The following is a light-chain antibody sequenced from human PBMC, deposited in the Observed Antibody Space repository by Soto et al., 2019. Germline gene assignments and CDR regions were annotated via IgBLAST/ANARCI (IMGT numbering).Light chain of an antibody. Sequence: DIVMTQSPDSLAVSLGERATINCKSSESVLYSSNNKNYLAWYQQRPGQPPKLLIYWASTRESGVPDRFSGSGSGTDFTLTITSLQAEDVADYYCQQYESTPPTFGQGTKFEIK. V-gene: IGKV4-1*01. CDR1: ESVLYSSNNKNY. CDR3: QQYESTPPT. CDR2: WAS. J-gene: IGKJ2*01.